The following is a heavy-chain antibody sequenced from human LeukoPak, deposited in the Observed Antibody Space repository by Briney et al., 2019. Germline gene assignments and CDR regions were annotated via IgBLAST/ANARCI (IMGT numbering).Heavy chain of an antibody. CDR2: IYYSGST. D-gene: IGHD3-22*01. CDR3: ARTVMYYYDSSAGNWFDP. J-gene: IGHJ5*02. Sequence: SETLSLTCTVSGGSISSSGYYWGWIRQPPGKGLEWIGSIYYSGSTYYNPSLKSRVTISVDTSKNQFSLKLSSVTAADTAAYYCARTVMYYYDSSAGNWFDPWGQGTLVTVSS. V-gene: IGHV4-39*01. CDR1: GGSISSSGYY.